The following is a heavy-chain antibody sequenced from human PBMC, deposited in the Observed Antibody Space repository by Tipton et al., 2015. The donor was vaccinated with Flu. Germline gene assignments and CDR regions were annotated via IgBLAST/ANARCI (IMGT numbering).Heavy chain of an antibody. J-gene: IGHJ6*03. D-gene: IGHD2-21*01. CDR3: ATTPPVYCGGDCYYYYMDV. CDR2: IDPSDSYT. CDR1: GYSFTSYW. Sequence: QLVQSGAEVKKPGESLRISCKGSGYSFTSYWISWVRQMPGKGLEWMGRIDPSDSYTNYSPSFQGHVTISADKSISTAYLQWSSLKASDTAMYYCATTPPVYCGGDCYYYYMDVWGKGTTVTVSS. V-gene: IGHV5-10-1*01.